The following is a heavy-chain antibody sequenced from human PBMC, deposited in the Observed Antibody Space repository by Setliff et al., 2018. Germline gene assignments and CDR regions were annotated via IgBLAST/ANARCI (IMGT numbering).Heavy chain of an antibody. CDR1: GHTLTGYY. V-gene: IGHV1-46*01. CDR2: INTGGGSA. Sequence: GASVKVSCKASGHTLTGYYMLWVRQAPGQGPEWMGTINTGGGSASIVDQFQGRVTMTRDTSTTTIYLEVNSLRSDDTAVYYCARGGVSAAGKKGVFEHWGQGTLVTVSS. D-gene: IGHD6-13*01. CDR3: ARGGVSAAGKKGVFEH. J-gene: IGHJ4*02.